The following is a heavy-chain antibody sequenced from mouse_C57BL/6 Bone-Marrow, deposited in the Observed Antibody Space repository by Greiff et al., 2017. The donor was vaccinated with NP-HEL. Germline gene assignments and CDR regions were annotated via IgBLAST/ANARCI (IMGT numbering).Heavy chain of an antibody. CDR3: AREGIITTVVALYAMDY. Sequence: EVQLQQSGPELVKPGASVKISCKASGYSFTGYYMNWVKQSPEKSLEWIGEINPSTGGTTYNQKFKAKATLTVDKSSSTAYMQLNSLTSEDSAVYYCAREGIITTVVALYAMDYWGQGTSVTVSS. CDR1: GYSFTGYY. CDR2: INPSTGGT. J-gene: IGHJ4*01. V-gene: IGHV1-42*01. D-gene: IGHD1-1*01.